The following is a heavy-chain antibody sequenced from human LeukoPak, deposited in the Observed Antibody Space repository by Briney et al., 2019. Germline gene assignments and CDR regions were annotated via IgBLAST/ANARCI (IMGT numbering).Heavy chain of an antibody. Sequence: SVKVSCKASGGSFSRYGFSWVRQAPGQGLEWMGWIIPLFGTTKSAQKFQGRVRMTTDEFTSTAYMELSSLRSEDTALYFCARLIYDSCGRPEFFDDWGRGTLVTVSS. J-gene: IGHJ4*02. CDR3: ARLIYDSCGRPEFFDD. D-gene: IGHD3-22*01. V-gene: IGHV1-69*05. CDR1: GGSFSRYG. CDR2: IIPLFGTT.